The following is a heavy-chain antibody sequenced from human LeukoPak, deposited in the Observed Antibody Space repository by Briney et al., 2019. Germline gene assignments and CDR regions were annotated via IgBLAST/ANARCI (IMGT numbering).Heavy chain of an antibody. V-gene: IGHV1-46*01. CDR2: ISPSGGST. Sequence: ASVKVSCKAFGYTFTSNYMHWVRQAPGQGPEWMGVISPSGGSTTYAQKFQGRVTLTRDMSTSTDYLELSSLRSEDTAVYYCARDQYRGSGIDYWGQGTLVTVSS. D-gene: IGHD1-26*01. J-gene: IGHJ4*02. CDR1: GYTFTSNY. CDR3: ARDQYRGSGIDY.